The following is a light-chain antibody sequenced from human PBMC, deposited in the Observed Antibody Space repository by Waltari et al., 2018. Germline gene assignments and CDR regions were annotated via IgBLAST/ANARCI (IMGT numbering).Light chain of an antibody. V-gene: IGLV2-23*02. CDR1: TSVFGLFYF. CDR3: CSYAGRGTYV. J-gene: IGLJ1*01. Sequence: QSALTQPASVSGTPGQPTPISSSATTSVFGLFYFFPWYQQHPGEAPKLLICEVFKRPPDTSSRFSGAKSGSTASLTISGLQPEDEADYYCCSYAGRGTYVFGSGTKVTVL. CDR2: EVF.